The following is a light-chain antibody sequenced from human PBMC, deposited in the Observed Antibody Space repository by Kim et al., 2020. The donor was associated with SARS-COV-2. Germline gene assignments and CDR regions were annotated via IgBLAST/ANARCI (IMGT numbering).Light chain of an antibody. CDR2: WAS. CDR3: QQYYSSLYT. Sequence: DIVMTQSPDSLAVSLGERATINCKSSQTVLYSSNNKNQLAWYQQKPGQPPKLLIYWASTRESGVPDRFSGSGSGTDFTLTISSLQAEDVAVYYCQQYYSSLYTFGQGTKLEIK. V-gene: IGKV4-1*01. J-gene: IGKJ2*01. CDR1: QTVLYSSNNKNQ.